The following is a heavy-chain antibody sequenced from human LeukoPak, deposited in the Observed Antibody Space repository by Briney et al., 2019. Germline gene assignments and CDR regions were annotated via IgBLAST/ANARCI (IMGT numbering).Heavy chain of an antibody. J-gene: IGHJ4*02. CDR1: RYTFTGYY. CDR3: ARSSDSYDY. V-gene: IGHV1-2*02. Sequence: ASVKVSCKPSRYTFTGYYMHWVRQAPGQELEWMGWINSNSGRTNYAQKFQGRVTMNRDTSISTAYMELSRLRSDDTAVYYCARSSDSYDYWGQGTLVTVSS. CDR2: INSNSGRT. D-gene: IGHD1-26*01.